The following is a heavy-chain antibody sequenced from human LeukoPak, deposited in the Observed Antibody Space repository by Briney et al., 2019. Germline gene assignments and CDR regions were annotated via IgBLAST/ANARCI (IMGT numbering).Heavy chain of an antibody. V-gene: IGHV1-2*02. CDR2: INPNSGGT. D-gene: IGHD6-19*01. J-gene: IGHJ4*02. CDR3: ARGGSGWYFDY. CDR1: RYTFTGYY. Sequence: ASVKVSCKASRYTFTGYYMHWVRQAPGQGLEWMGWINPNSGGTNYAQKLQGRVTMTTDTSTSTAYMELRSLRSEDTAVYYCARGGSGWYFDYWGQGTLVTVSS.